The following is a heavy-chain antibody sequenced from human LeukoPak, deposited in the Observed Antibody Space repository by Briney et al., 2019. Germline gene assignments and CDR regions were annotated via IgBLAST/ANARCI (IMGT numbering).Heavy chain of an antibody. CDR1: GGTFTSYA. CDR3: ARAYCSGGSCFHYYYGMDV. Sequence: GASVKVSCKAFGGTFTSYAISWVRQAPGQGLEWMGRIIPILGIANYAQKFQGRVTITADKSTSTAYMELSNLRSEDTAVYYCARAYCSGGSCFHYYYGMDVWGQGTTVTVSS. V-gene: IGHV1-69*04. CDR2: IIPILGIA. J-gene: IGHJ6*02. D-gene: IGHD2-15*01.